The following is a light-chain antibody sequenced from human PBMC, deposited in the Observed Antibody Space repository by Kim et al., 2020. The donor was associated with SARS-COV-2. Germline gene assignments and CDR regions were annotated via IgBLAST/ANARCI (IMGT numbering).Light chain of an antibody. CDR2: GNS. J-gene: IGLJ2*01. CDR3: QSYDSSLSGVV. V-gene: IGLV1-40*01. Sequence: RVTIYCTGSSSNIGAGYDVHWYQQLPGIAPKPLIYGNSNRPSGVPDRFSGSKSGTSASLAITGLQAEDEADYYCQSYDSSLSGVVLGGGTQLTVL. CDR1: SSNIGAGYD.